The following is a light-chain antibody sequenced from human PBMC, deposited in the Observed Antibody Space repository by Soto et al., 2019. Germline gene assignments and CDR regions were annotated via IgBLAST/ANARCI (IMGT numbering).Light chain of an antibody. CDR1: QTVGTY. Sequence: EIVMTQSPATLSVSPGERATLSCRASQTVGTYLAWYQQRPGQAPRLLIYGASTRATGTPDRFSGSGSGTDFALTINRLEPEDFALYYCQQYGSSPPTFGQGTKVDIK. CDR3: QQYGSSPPT. V-gene: IGKV3-20*01. CDR2: GAS. J-gene: IGKJ1*01.